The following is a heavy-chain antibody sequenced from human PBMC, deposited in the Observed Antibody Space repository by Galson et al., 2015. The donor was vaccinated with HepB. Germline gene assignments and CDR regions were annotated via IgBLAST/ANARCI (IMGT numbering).Heavy chain of an antibody. CDR3: ARGLVETNAFDV. CDR2: ISSDGSST. CDR1: GFTFSSYR. J-gene: IGHJ3*01. V-gene: IGHV3-74*01. Sequence: SLRLSCAASGFTFSSYRMHWARQVPGKGLVWVSRISSDGSSTIYADSVKGRFTISRDNAKNTLYLQMNSLRVDDTAVYYCARGLVETNAFDVWGQGTMVTVSS. D-gene: IGHD3-3*01.